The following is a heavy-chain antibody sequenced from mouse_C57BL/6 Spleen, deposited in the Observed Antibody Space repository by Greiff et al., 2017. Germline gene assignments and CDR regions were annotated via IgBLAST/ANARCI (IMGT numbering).Heavy chain of an antibody. V-gene: IGHV1-53*01. Sequence: QVQLKQPGTELVKPGASVKLSCKASGYTFTSYWMPWVKQRPGQGLEWIGNINTSNGGTNYHEKFKSKATLTVDKYSSTAYMQLSSLTSEDSAVYYGTVAYAMDYWGQGTSVTVSS. CDR3: TVAYAMDY. CDR2: INTSNGGT. CDR1: GYTFTSYW. J-gene: IGHJ4*01. D-gene: IGHD1-1*01.